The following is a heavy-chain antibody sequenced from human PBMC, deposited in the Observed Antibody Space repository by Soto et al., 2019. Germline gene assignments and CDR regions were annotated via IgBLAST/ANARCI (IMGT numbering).Heavy chain of an antibody. D-gene: IGHD2-21*02. CDR1: GYSFTSYW. V-gene: IGHV5-51*01. J-gene: IGHJ6*02. CDR2: IYPGDSDT. CDR3: VRQDIVVVTAIHHYGMDV. Sequence: PGESLKISCKGSGYSFTSYWIGWVRQMPGKGLEWMGIIYPGDSDTRYSPSFQGQVTISADKSISTAYLQWSSLKASDTAMYYCVRQDIVVVTAIHHYGMDVWGQGTTVTVSS.